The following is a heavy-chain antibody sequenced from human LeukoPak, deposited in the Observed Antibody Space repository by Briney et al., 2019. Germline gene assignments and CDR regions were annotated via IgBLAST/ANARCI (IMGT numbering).Heavy chain of an antibody. Sequence: SETLSLTCTVSGGSISSYYWSWIRQPPGKGLEWIGYIYYSGSTYYNPSLKSRVTISVDTSKNQFSLKLSSVTAADTAVYYCARERVVVVPAAILYYGMDVWGQGTTVTVFS. CDR2: IYYSGST. CDR1: GGSISSYY. D-gene: IGHD2-2*01. V-gene: IGHV4-59*12. CDR3: ARERVVVVPAAILYYGMDV. J-gene: IGHJ6*02.